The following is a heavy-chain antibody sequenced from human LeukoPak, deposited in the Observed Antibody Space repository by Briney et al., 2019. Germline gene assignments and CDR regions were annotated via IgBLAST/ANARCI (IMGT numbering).Heavy chain of an antibody. CDR2: ISYDGSNK. D-gene: IGHD3-22*01. V-gene: IGHV3-30*18. Sequence: GRSLRLSRAASRFTFRSYGIHWVRQAPGKGLEWVAVISYDGSNKYYADSVKGRFTISRDNSKNTLYLQMNSLRAEDTAVYYCAKDRSTYYYDSSGYYPDAFDIWGQGTMVTVSS. CDR3: AKDRSTYYYDSSGYYPDAFDI. J-gene: IGHJ3*02. CDR1: RFTFRSYG.